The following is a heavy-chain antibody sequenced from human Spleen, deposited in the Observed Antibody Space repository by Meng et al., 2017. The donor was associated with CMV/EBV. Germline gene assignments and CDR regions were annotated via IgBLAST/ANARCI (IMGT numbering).Heavy chain of an antibody. Sequence: GSLRLSCAASGFIFSDHYMDWVRQAPGKGLEWIGEINHSGSTNYNPSLKSRVTISVDTSKNQFSLKLSSVTAADTAVYYCARVYSNYALAQVWGMDVWGQGTTVTVSS. CDR1: GFIFSDHY. CDR2: INHSGST. V-gene: IGHV4-34*01. J-gene: IGHJ6*02. D-gene: IGHD4-11*01. CDR3: ARVYSNYALAQVWGMDV.